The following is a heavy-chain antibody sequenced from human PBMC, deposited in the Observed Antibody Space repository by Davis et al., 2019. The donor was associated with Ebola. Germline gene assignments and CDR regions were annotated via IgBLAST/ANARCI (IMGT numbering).Heavy chain of an antibody. CDR3: TVTTVTTGSDY. J-gene: IGHJ4*02. V-gene: IGHV3-73*01. Sequence: GESLKISCAASGFSFSGSAMHWVRQASGKGLEWVGRIRSKANSYTTAYAASVKGRFSISRDESKNTAYLQMNSLKTEDTAVYYCTVTTVTTGSDYWGQGTLVTVSS. D-gene: IGHD4-11*01. CDR2: IRSKANSYTT. CDR1: GFSFSGSA.